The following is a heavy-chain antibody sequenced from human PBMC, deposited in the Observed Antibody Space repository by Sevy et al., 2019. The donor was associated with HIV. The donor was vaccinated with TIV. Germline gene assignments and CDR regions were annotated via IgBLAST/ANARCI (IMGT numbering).Heavy chain of an antibody. CDR2: TYYWSKWYN. J-gene: IGHJ4*02. CDR3: ARADPYYYDSSGYYYFDY. V-gene: IGHV6-1*01. D-gene: IGHD3-22*01. CDR1: GDSVSSNSAA. Sequence: SQTLSLTCAISGDSVSSNSAAWNWIRQSPSRGLEWLGRTYYWSKWYNDYAVSVKSRITINPDTSKNQFSLQLNSVTPEDTAVYYCARADPYYYDSSGYYYFDYWGQGTLVTVSS.